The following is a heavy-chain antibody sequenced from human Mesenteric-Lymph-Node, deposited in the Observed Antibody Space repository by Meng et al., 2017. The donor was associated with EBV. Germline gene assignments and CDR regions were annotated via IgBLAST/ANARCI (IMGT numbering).Heavy chain of an antibody. D-gene: IGHD5-24*01. Sequence: QAQLVQSGAGVKKPGSSVKVSCKASGGTFGSYTISWVRQAPGQGLEWMGRIIPILGIANCAQKFQGRVTITADKSTSTAYMELSSLRSEDTAVYYCARDEGGWLTAPDYWGQGTLVTVSS. V-gene: IGHV1-69*08. CDR1: GGTFGSYT. CDR3: ARDEGGWLTAPDY. J-gene: IGHJ4*02. CDR2: IIPILGIA.